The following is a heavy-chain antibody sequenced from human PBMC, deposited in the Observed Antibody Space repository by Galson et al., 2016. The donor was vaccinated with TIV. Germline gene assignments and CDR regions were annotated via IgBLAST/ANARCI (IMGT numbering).Heavy chain of an antibody. CDR1: GYPVTTYY. D-gene: IGHD2-21*02. CDR2: INPSGGGT. V-gene: IGHV1-46*01. CDR3: ARTQSCGGDCYYFDY. J-gene: IGHJ4*02. Sequence: SVKVSCKASGYPVTTYYMHWVRQGPGQGLEWMGIINPSGGGTTYAQHFQGRLTMTRDTSTSTVYMELSNLRSEDTAVYYCARTQSCGGDCYYFDYWGQGALVTVSS.